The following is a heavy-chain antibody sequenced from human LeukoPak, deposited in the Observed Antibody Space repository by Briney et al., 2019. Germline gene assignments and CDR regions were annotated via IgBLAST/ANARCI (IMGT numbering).Heavy chain of an antibody. Sequence: KPGGSLRLSCTASGFTFGDYAMSWFRQAPGKGLEWVGFIRSKAYGGTTEYAASVKGRFTISRDDSKSIAYLQMNSLKIEDTAVYYCTRGYYDILTGYYRFDPWGQGTLVTVSS. V-gene: IGHV3-49*05. CDR1: GFTFGDYA. CDR2: IRSKAYGGTT. D-gene: IGHD3-9*01. CDR3: TRGYYDILTGYYRFDP. J-gene: IGHJ5*02.